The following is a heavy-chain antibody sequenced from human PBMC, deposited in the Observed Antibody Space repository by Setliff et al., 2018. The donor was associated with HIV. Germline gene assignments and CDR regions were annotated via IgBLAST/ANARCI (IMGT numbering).Heavy chain of an antibody. CDR1: GDSISSHY. D-gene: IGHD6-6*01. CDR3: ARDRGSSYYYYYYMDV. V-gene: IGHV4-59*11. CDR2: IYYSGST. Sequence: PSETLSLTCTVSGDSISSHYWSWIRQPPGKGLEWIGYIYYSGSTNYNPSLKSRVTISVDTSKNQFSLKLSSVTAADTAVYYCARDRGSSYYYYYYMDVWGKGTTVTVSS. J-gene: IGHJ6*03.